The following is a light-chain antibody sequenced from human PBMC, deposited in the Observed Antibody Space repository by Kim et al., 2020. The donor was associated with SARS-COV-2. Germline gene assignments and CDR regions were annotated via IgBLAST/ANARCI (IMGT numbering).Light chain of an antibody. CDR3: NSRDSSDNVV. J-gene: IGLJ2*01. CDR1: SLRSYY. V-gene: IGLV3-19*01. CDR2: GKN. Sequence: VALGQTVRITCNGDSLRSYYATWYQQKPGQAPIIVIYGKNIRPSGIPDRFSGSSSGNTASLTITGTQAGDEADYYCNSRDSSDNVVFGGGTQLTVL.